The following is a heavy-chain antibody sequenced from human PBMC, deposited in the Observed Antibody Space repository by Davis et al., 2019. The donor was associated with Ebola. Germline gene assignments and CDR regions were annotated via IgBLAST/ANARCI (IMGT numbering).Heavy chain of an antibody. CDR2: IRGST. Sequence: GESLKISCAASGFTFSSYTMTWVRQAPGKGLEWVSAIRGSTYYADSVKGRSTISRDNSKNTLYLQMNSLRAEDTAVYYCARSLWPLGDYWGQGTLVTVSS. CDR1: GFTFSSYT. CDR3: ARSLWPLGDY. J-gene: IGHJ4*02. D-gene: IGHD3-10*01. V-gene: IGHV3-23*01.